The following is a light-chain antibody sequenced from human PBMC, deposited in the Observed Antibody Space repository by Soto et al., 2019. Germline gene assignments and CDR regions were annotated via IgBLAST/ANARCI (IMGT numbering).Light chain of an antibody. J-gene: IGLJ1*01. CDR1: SSGIRDYNY. Sequence: QSALTQPASVSGSPGQSITISCTGTSSGIRDYNYVSWYQQLPGNAPKLIMYEVSNRPSGISNRFSGSQSGNTASLTISGLQAEDEADYYCSSKSPDFFGTGTKVTVL. V-gene: IGLV2-14*01. CDR2: EVS. CDR3: SSKSPDF.